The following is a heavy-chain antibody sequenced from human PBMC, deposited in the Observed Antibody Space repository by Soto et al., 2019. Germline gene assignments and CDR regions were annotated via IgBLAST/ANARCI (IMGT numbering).Heavy chain of an antibody. CDR3: ARVFKGFQSYYYGSGSYRPRYYFDY. J-gene: IGHJ4*02. D-gene: IGHD3-10*01. V-gene: IGHV4-34*01. Sequence: SETLSLTCAVYGGSFSGYYWSWIRQPPGKGLEWIGEINHSGSTNYNPSLKSRVTISVDTSKNQFSLKLSSVTAADTAVHYCARVFKGFQSYYYGSGSYRPRYYFDYWGQGTLVTVSS. CDR2: INHSGST. CDR1: GGSFSGYY.